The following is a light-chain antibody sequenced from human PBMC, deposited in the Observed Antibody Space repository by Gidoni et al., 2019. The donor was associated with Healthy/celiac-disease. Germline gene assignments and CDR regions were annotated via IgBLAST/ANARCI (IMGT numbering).Light chain of an antibody. Sequence: VVMTQSPPSLPVTLGQPASISCRSSQSIVYSDRNTYLNWFQQRPGRSPRRLIYKVSNRDSGVPDRFSGSGSGTDFTLKISRVEAEDVGVYYCMQGTHWPPYSFGQGTKLEIK. CDR3: MQGTHWPPYS. CDR1: QSIVYSDRNTY. V-gene: IGKV2-30*01. J-gene: IGKJ2*03. CDR2: KVS.